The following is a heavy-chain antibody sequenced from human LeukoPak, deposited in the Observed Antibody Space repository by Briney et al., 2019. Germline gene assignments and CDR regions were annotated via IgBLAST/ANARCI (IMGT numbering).Heavy chain of an antibody. J-gene: IGHJ4*02. CDR1: GFTFSSNW. CDR2: MNQDETEK. D-gene: IGHD1-26*01. V-gene: IGHV3-7*01. CDR3: ATGFGSDY. Sequence: PGRSLRLSCAASGFTFSSNWMTWVRQAPGKGLEWVANMNQDETEKYYLDSVKGRFTISRDNAKKSLYLQMNSLRAEDTAVYYCATGFGSDYWGQGTLVTVSS.